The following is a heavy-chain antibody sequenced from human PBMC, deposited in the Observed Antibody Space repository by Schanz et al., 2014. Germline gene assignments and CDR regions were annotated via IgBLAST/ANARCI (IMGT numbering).Heavy chain of an antibody. D-gene: IGHD6-19*01. CDR3: ARLSVAGRPHVNYWYFDL. CDR1: GGTFSSYT. J-gene: IGHJ2*01. Sequence: QVQLVQSEAEVKKPGSSVKVSCKASGGTFSSYTISWVRQAPGQGLEWMGWISPYNGNTNYAPKVQGRVTVTTDTSTSTVYMELRSLRSDDTAVYYCARLSVAGRPHVNYWYFDLWGRGTLVTVSS. CDR2: ISPYNGNT. V-gene: IGHV1-18*01.